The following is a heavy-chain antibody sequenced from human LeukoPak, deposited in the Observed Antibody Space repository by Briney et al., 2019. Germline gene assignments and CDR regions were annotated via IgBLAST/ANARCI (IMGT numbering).Heavy chain of an antibody. J-gene: IGHJ4*02. Sequence: GGSLRLSCAASGFTFSSYSMNWVRQAPGKGLEWVSSISSSGTYIYYADSMKGRFTISRDNARNSLYLQMNSLRAEDTAVYYCAREEGKQQMEAFDYWGQGTLVTVSS. V-gene: IGHV3-21*01. D-gene: IGHD6-13*01. CDR3: AREEGKQQMEAFDY. CDR1: GFTFSSYS. CDR2: ISSSGTYI.